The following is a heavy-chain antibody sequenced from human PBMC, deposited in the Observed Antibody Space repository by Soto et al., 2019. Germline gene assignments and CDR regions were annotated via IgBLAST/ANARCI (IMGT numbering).Heavy chain of an antibody. CDR3: ARGGCYDSFDY. CDR1: GDSISYGGFS. CDR2: ISHLEST. D-gene: IGHD2-15*01. V-gene: IGHV4-30-2*06. J-gene: IGHJ4*02. Sequence: TLSLSCTVSGDSISYGGFSWSWIRQSTGKGLQWIGYISHLESTYFHPSFKSRLTMSIDRTRNQFSLKLSSLTAADMAVYYCARGGCYDSFDYWGQGVLVTVSS.